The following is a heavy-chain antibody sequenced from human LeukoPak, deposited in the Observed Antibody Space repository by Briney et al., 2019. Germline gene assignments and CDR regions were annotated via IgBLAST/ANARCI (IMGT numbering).Heavy chain of an antibody. CDR3: ARDREGDYIWGSYRPDWFDP. Sequence: GGSLRLSCAASGFTFRSYSMSWVRQAPGKGLECVSSITGSSYIYYADSVKGRFTISRDNAKNSLYLQMNSLRAEDTAVYYCARDREGDYIWGSYRPDWFDPWGQGTLVTVSS. V-gene: IGHV3-21*01. CDR1: GFTFRSYS. J-gene: IGHJ5*02. D-gene: IGHD3-16*02. CDR2: ITGSSYI.